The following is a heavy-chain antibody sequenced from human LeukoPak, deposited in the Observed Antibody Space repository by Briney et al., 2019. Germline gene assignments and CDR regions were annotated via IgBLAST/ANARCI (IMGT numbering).Heavy chain of an antibody. CDR2: IYYSGST. CDR3: ARLYDSSGYPYYMDV. V-gene: IGHV4-59*08. CDR1: GASISSNY. D-gene: IGHD3-22*01. Sequence: PSETLSLTCSVSGASISSNYWSWIRQPPGKGLEWIGYIYYSGSTNYNPSLKSRVTISVDTSKNQFSLKLSSVTAADTAVYYCARLYDSSGYPYYMDVWGKGTTVTVSS. J-gene: IGHJ6*03.